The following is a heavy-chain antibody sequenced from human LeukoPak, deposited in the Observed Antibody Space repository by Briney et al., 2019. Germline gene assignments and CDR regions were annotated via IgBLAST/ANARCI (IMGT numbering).Heavy chain of an antibody. CDR2: ISPGGGTT. CDR3: ARAPTVLVGYCSSSSCQADY. CDR1: GFSFGSEA. Sequence: GGSLRLSCVVSGFSFGSEAMSWVRQAPGRGLEWVSSISPGGGTTYYADSVKGRFTISRDNAENSLYLQMNSLRVEDTAVYYCARAPTVLVGYCSSSSCQADYWGQGTLVTVSS. V-gene: IGHV3-23*01. J-gene: IGHJ4*02. D-gene: IGHD2-2*01.